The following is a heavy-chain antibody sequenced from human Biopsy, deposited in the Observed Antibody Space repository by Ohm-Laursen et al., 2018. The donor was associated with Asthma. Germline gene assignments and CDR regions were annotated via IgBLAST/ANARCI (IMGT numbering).Heavy chain of an antibody. D-gene: IGHD1-1*01. CDR3: VRDGTDDAFDI. V-gene: IGHV3-30*01. Sequence: SLRLSCSASGFSFSNFAIHWVHQVPGKGLERVGVISKDASTQDYADSVKGRFTMARDNSKNTLDLQMNSLREEDTAVYYCVRDGTDDAFDIWGQGTVVSVSS. CDR2: ISKDASTQ. CDR1: GFSFSNFA. J-gene: IGHJ3*02.